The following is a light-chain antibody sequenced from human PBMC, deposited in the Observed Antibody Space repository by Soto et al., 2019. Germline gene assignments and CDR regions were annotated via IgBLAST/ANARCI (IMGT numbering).Light chain of an antibody. V-gene: IGKV1-6*01. J-gene: IGKJ1*01. CDR2: AAS. CDR1: QSISSY. CDR3: LQAYNYPRT. Sequence: IQMTQSPSSLSASVGDRVTITCRASQSISSYLNWYQQKPGRAPRLLIFAASTLQSGVPSRFSGSGAGTDFTLTISSLQPEDFATYYCLQAYNYPRTFGQGTKV.